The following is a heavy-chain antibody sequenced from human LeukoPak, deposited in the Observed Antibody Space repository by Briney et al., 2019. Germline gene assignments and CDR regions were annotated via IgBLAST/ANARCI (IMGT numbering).Heavy chain of an antibody. D-gene: IGHD5-12*01. V-gene: IGHV5-51*01. CDR1: GYSFTSYW. CDR3: ARHARGGYSGYDDAFDI. J-gene: IGHJ3*02. CDR2: IYPDYSDT. Sequence: GESLKISCKGSGYSFTSYWFGWVRQMPGKGLEWMGIIYPDYSDTRYSPSFQGQVTISADKAITTAYLQWSRLKASDTAMYYCARHARGGYSGYDDAFDIWGQGTMVFVSS.